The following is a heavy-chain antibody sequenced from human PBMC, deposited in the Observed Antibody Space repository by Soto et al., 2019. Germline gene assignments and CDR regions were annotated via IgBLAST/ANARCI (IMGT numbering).Heavy chain of an antibody. D-gene: IGHD3-10*01. CDR3: ASSYGSGYPAFGY. CDR2: INPILSMS. V-gene: IGHV1-69*02. CDR1: GDTFTFYS. Sequence: QVQLVQSGAEVKKPGSSVRVSCKASGDTFTFYSINWVRQAPGLGLEWMGRINPILSMSNYAQRFQGRVTMTADKSTSPAYRELSSLRSEDTAMYYCASSYGSGYPAFGYWGQGALVTVSS. J-gene: IGHJ4*02.